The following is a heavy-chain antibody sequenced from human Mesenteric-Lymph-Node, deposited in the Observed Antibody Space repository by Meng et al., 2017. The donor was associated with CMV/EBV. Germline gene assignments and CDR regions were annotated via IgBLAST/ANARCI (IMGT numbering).Heavy chain of an antibody. J-gene: IGHJ6*02. CDR2: ITWNSATI. CDR1: GFTFHDYA. CDR3: AKDLSGTTLYYYYGMDV. V-gene: IGHV3-9*01. D-gene: IGHD1-7*01. Sequence: SLKISCAASGFTFHDYAMHWVRQAPGKGLEWVSGITWNSATIGYADSVKGRFTISRDNSKNTLYLQMNSLRAEDTAVYYCAKDLSGTTLYYYYGMDVWGQGTTVTVSS.